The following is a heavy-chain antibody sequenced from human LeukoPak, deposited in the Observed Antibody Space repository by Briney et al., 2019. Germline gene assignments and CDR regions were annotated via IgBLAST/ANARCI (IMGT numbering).Heavy chain of an antibody. CDR3: AKDGLLWFGELLSPDAFDI. CDR1: GFTFSSYA. CDR2: ISGSGGST. J-gene: IGHJ3*02. Sequence: GVSLRLSCAASGFTFSSYAMSWVRQAPGKGLEWVSAISGSGGSTYYADSVKGRFTISRDNSKNTLYLQMNSLRAEDTAVYYCAKDGLLWFGELLSPDAFDIWGQGTMVTVSS. V-gene: IGHV3-23*01. D-gene: IGHD3-10*01.